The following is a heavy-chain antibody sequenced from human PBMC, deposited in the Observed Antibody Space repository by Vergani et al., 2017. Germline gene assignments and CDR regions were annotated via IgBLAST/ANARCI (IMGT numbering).Heavy chain of an antibody. CDR3: AKDTRVEMATIIGY. CDR2: ISSSSSYI. V-gene: IGHV3-21*01. D-gene: IGHD5-24*01. J-gene: IGHJ4*02. Sequence: EVQLVESGGGLVKPGGSLRLSCAASGFTFSSYSMNWVRQAPGKGLEWVSSISSSSSYIYYADSVKGRFTISRDNAKNSLYLQMNSLRAEDTAVYYCAKDTRVEMATIIGYWGQGTLVTVSS. CDR1: GFTFSSYS.